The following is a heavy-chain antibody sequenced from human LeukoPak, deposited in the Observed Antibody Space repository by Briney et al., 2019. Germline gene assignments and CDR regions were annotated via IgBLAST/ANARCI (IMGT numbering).Heavy chain of an antibody. CDR3: EKDANYYDSSGFFIPFDY. J-gene: IGHJ4*02. Sequence: RAGGSLRLSCSASGFAFRRFAMTWVRHLPRKGLDWVSTISGNGHQTYYGDSVKGRFSVSRDNSKNILYLQMDSLRADDSALYYCEKDANYYDSSGFFIPFDYWGQGTLVTVSS. V-gene: IGHV3-23*01. CDR1: GFAFRRFA. D-gene: IGHD3-22*01. CDR2: ISGNGHQT.